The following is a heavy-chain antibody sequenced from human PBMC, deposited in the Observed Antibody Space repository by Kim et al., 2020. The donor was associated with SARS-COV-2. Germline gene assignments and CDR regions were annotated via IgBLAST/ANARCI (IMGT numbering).Heavy chain of an antibody. D-gene: IGHD1-20*01. Sequence: LQSRVTISVDKSKNQFSLKLSSVTAADTAVYYCARGRGRNWNARSYYFDYWGQGTLVTVSS. J-gene: IGHJ4*02. V-gene: IGHV4-4*02. CDR3: ARGRGRNWNARSYYFDY.